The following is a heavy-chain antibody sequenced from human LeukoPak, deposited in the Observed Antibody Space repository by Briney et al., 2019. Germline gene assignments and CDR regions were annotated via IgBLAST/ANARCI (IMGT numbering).Heavy chain of an antibody. Sequence: PGGSLRLSCAASGFTFSDYYMSWIRQAPGKGLEWVTVISADGRTQYYSDSVEGRFTVSRDNFLNTLHLQMNSLRTGDTAVYYCAREFGHDRWYFDYWGQGALVTVSS. D-gene: IGHD5-12*01. J-gene: IGHJ4*02. V-gene: IGHV3-30*03. CDR1: GFTFSDYY. CDR3: AREFGHDRWYFDY. CDR2: ISADGRTQ.